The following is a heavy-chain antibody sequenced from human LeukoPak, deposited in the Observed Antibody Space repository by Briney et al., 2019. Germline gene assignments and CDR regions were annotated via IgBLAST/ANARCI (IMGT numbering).Heavy chain of an antibody. CDR3: ARALRRMTMIVVGAFDI. J-gene: IGHJ3*02. CDR1: GYTFTSYG. CDR2: ISAYNGNT. V-gene: IGHV1-18*01. D-gene: IGHD3-22*01. Sequence: ASVKVSCKASGYTFTSYGISWVRQAPGQGLEWMGWISAYNGNTNYAQKLQGRVTMTTDTSTSTAYMELRSLRSDDTAVYYCARALRRMTMIVVGAFDIWGQGTMVTVSS.